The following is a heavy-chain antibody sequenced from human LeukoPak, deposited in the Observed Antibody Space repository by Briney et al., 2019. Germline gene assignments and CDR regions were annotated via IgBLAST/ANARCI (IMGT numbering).Heavy chain of an antibody. V-gene: IGHV3-9*01. Sequence: GGSLRLSCAASGFTFDDYAMHWVRQAPGKGLEWVSGISWNSGSIGYADSVKGRFTISRDNAKNSLYLQMNSLRAEDTALYYCAKDRNSWNYGGGIDYWGQGTLVTVSS. CDR3: AKDRNSWNYGGGIDY. CDR1: GFTFDDYA. D-gene: IGHD1-7*01. J-gene: IGHJ4*02. CDR2: ISWNSGSI.